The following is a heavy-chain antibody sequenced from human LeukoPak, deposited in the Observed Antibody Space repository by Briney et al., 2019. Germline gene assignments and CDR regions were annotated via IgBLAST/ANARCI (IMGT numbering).Heavy chain of an antibody. J-gene: IGHJ6*03. CDR3: ARIHYYYYMDV. CDR2: IYYSGST. V-gene: IGHV4-39*01. CDR1: GGSISSSSYY. Sequence: SETLSLTCTVSGGSISSSSYYWGWIRQPPGKGLEWIGSIYYSGSTYYNPSLKSRVTISVDTSKNQFSLKLSSVTAADTAVYYCARIHYYYYMDVWGKGTTVTISS.